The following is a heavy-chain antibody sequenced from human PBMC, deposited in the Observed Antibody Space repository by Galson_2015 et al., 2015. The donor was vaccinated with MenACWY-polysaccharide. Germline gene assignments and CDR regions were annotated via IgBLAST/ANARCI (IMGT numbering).Heavy chain of an antibody. J-gene: IGHJ4*02. D-gene: IGHD2/OR15-2a*01. V-gene: IGHV3-53*01. Sequence: SLRLSCAASGFSVSSNYVSWVRQAPGKGLEWVSVIYSGGNTYYADSVKGRFTISRDNYKNTLYLQMNSLRAEDTAVYYCAKSSTWSNFFETWGQGTLVPVSS. CDR3: AKSSTWSNFFET. CDR1: GFSVSSNY. CDR2: IYSGGNT.